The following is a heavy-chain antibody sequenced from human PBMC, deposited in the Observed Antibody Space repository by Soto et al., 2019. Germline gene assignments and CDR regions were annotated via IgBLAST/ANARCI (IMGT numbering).Heavy chain of an antibody. V-gene: IGHV4-34*01. CDR2: INHSGST. J-gene: IGHJ6*03. CDR3: ARVPMIYYDFWSGYYTPLPKDYYHYMDV. D-gene: IGHD3-3*01. Sequence: PSESLSLTCAVYGGSFSGYYGSWIRQPPGKGQEWIGEINHSGSTNYNPSLKSRVTISVDTSKNQFSLKLSSVTAADTAVYYCARVPMIYYDFWSGYYTPLPKDYYHYMDVWGKGTTVTVSS. CDR1: GGSFSGYY.